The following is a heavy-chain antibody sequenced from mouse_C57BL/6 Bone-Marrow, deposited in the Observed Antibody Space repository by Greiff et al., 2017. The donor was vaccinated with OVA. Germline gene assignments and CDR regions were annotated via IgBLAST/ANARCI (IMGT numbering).Heavy chain of an antibody. CDR1: GFTFSSYG. D-gene: IGHD1-1*01. CDR3: ARHGDYGSFFDY. CDR2: ISSGGSYT. Sequence: EVQLVESGGDLVKPGGSLKLSCAASGFTFSSYGMSWVRQTPDKRLEWVATISSGGSYTSYPDSVQGRFTFSRDNAKNTLYLQMGSLKSEDTAMYYCARHGDYGSFFDYWGQGTTLTVSS. J-gene: IGHJ2*01. V-gene: IGHV5-6*01.